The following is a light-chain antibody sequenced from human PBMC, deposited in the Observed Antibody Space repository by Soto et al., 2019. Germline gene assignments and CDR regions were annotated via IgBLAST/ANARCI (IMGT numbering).Light chain of an antibody. CDR3: QQDYNLPVT. CDR2: GAS. CDR1: QSVSSSY. J-gene: IGKJ1*01. V-gene: IGKV3D-7*01. Sequence: EIVLTQSPVTLSLSPGERATLSCRASQSVSSSYLSWYQQKPGQAPRLLIYGASTRATGIPARFSGSGSGTDFTLTISSLQPEDFAVYYCQQDYNLPVTFGQGTKVEIK.